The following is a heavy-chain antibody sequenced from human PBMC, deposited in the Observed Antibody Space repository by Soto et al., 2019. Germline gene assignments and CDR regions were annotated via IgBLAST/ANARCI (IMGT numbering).Heavy chain of an antibody. CDR2: IWYDGSNK. CDR3: AKDTLLRGSGSPCYMDV. D-gene: IGHD3-10*01. V-gene: IGHV3-33*06. CDR1: GFTLSRFG. J-gene: IGHJ6*03. Sequence: PGGAPRISRAAAGFTLSRFGIHLGRQAPGKALEWVAVIWYDGSNKYYADSVKGRFTISRDNSKNTLYLQMNSLRAEDTALYYCAKDTLLRGSGSPCYMDVWGKGTTVTVSS.